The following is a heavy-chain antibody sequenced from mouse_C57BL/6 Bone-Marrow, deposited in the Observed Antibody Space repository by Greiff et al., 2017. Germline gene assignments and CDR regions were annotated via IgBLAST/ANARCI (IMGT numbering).Heavy chain of an antibody. CDR2: IYPRDGST. Sequence: QVQLQQSGPELVKPGASVKLSCKASGYTFTSYDINWVKQRPGQGLEWIGWIYPRDGSTKYNEKFKGKATLTVDTSSSTAYMELHSLTSEDSVVYFCARDYGSSYWYFDVWGTGTTVTVSS. CDR3: ARDYGSSYWYFDV. J-gene: IGHJ1*03. CDR1: GYTFTSYD. V-gene: IGHV1-85*01. D-gene: IGHD1-1*01.